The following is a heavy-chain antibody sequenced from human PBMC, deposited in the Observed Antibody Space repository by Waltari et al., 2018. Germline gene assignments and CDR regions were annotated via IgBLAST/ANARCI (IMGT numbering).Heavy chain of an antibody. CDR3: VRLVRTGYSSGWPDY. J-gene: IGHJ4*02. Sequence: QLQLHESGPGMVKPSETLSVTCTVSGGAMTSDKYYWGWIRQPPGKGLEGIAGISYIGTAYGNASLKSPVLISVDTANNQFSADLTSVTAADTAVYFCVRLVRTGYSSGWPDYWGQGALVTVSS. V-gene: IGHV4-39*01. CDR2: ISYIGTA. D-gene: IGHD6-25*01. CDR1: GGAMTSDKYY.